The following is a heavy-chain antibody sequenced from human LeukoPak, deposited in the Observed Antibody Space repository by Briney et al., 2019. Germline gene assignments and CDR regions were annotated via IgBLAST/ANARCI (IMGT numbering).Heavy chain of an antibody. CDR1: GFTVSSNY. D-gene: IGHD3-22*01. V-gene: IGHV3-53*01. J-gene: IGHJ4*02. Sequence: GGSLRLSCAASGFTVSSNYMSWVRQAPGKGLEWVSVIYSGGSTYYADSVKGRFTISRDNSKNTLYLQMNSLRAEDTAVYYCARDGPHYYDSSGYYYETVDYWGQGTLVTVS. CDR3: ARDGPHYYDSSGYYYETVDY. CDR2: IYSGGST.